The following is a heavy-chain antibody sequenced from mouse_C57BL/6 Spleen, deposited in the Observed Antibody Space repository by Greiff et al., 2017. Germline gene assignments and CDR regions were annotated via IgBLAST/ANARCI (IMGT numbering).Heavy chain of an antibody. CDR1: GFTFSSYA. J-gene: IGHJ3*01. CDR3: ARDQTGTAWFAY. D-gene: IGHD4-1*01. Sequence: EVKLVESGGGLVKPGGSLKLSCAASGFTFSSYAMSWVRQTPEKRLEWVATISDGGSYTYYPDNVKGRFTISRDNAKNNLYLQMSHLKSEDTAMYYCARDQTGTAWFAYWGQGTLVTVSA. CDR2: ISDGGSYT. V-gene: IGHV5-4*01.